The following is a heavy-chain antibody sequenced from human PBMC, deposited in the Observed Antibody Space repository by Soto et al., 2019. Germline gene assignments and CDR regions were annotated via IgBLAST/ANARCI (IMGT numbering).Heavy chain of an antibody. CDR1: RDTFSTYG. D-gene: IGHD2-15*01. Sequence: GASVKVSCKTSRDTFSTYGITWVRQAPGQGLEWMGRIIPVFGSGNYAQRLQGRLTITADESSSTVYMELTSLRSDDTALYYCARAFTPDCSGGSCSPDYWGQGTLVTVSS. CDR2: IIPVFGSG. J-gene: IGHJ4*02. V-gene: IGHV1-69*13. CDR3: ARAFTPDCSGGSCSPDY.